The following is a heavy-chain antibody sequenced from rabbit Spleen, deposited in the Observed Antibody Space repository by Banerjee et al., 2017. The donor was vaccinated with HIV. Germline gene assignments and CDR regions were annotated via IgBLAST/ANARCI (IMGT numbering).Heavy chain of an antibody. V-gene: IGHV1S40*01. Sequence: QSLEESGGGLVKPGASLTLTCKASGFSFNSGYDMCWVRQSPGKGLEWITCIDVGRTGRTYYASWAKGRFTISITSSTTVTLQMTSLTAADTATYFCAKSDAAGSWSLDLWGQGTLVTVS. D-gene: IGHD4-2*01. CDR2: IDVGRTGRT. CDR1: GFSFNSGYD. J-gene: IGHJ3*01. CDR3: AKSDAAGSWSLDL.